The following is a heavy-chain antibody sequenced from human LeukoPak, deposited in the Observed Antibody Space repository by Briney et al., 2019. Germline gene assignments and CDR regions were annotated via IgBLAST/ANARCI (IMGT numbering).Heavy chain of an antibody. J-gene: IGHJ4*02. Sequence: PSGYLTRYAAASGFTCSSNTRSRLPTAPGLEWKGCTDTSGGGASTYYADSVKGRFTISRDNSKNTLYLQMNSLRAEDTAVYYCAKFRHPDRRNSSGWYLIFFSDYWGQGTLVTVSS. CDR3: AKFRHPDRRNSSGWYLIFFSDY. V-gene: IGHV3-23*01. D-gene: IGHD6-19*01. CDR2: TSGGGAST. CDR1: GFTCSSNT.